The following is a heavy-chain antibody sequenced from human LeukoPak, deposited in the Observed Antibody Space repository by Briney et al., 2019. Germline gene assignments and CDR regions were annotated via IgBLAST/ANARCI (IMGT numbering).Heavy chain of an antibody. CDR2: ISSSSSYI. D-gene: IGHD3-10*01. J-gene: IGHJ6*03. V-gene: IGHV3-21*01. CDR1: GFTFSSYS. CDR3: ARSYGSGSYDLYYYYMDV. Sequence: GGSLRLSCAGSGFTFSSYSMNWVRQAPGKGLEWVSSISSSSSYIYYADSVKGRFIISRDNAKNSLYLQVNSLRAEDTAVYYCARSYGSGSYDLYYYYMDVWGKGTTVTVSS.